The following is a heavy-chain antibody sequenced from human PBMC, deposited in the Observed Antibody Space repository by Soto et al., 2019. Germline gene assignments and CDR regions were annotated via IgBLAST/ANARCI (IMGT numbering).Heavy chain of an antibody. CDR3: ARGTPGLRYFDWLPPLFDY. Sequence: XETLSLTCAVDGGSFSGYYWSWIRQPPGRGLEWIGEINHSGSTNYNPSLKSRVTISVDTSKNQFSLKLSSVTAADTAVYYCARGTPGLRYFDWLPPLFDYWGQGTLVTVSS. J-gene: IGHJ4*02. CDR1: GGSFSGYY. CDR2: INHSGST. D-gene: IGHD3-9*01. V-gene: IGHV4-34*01.